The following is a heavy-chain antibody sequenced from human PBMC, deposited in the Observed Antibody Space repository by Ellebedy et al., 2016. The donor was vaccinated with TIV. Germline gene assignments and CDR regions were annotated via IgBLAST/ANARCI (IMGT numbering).Heavy chain of an antibody. Sequence: SETLSLTXAVFGGSFSDYHWNWIRWPPGKGLEWIGEVNHGGSTNYNPSLKSRVTMSVDTSKNQFSLMLTSVTAADTAVYYCARGRGGSYSIPFDYWGQGALVTVSS. J-gene: IGHJ4*02. CDR3: ARGRGGSYSIPFDY. V-gene: IGHV4-34*01. CDR2: VNHGGST. CDR1: GGSFSDYH. D-gene: IGHD1-26*01.